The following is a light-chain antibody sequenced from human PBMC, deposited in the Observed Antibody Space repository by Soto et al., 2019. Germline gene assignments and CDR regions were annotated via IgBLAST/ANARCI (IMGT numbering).Light chain of an antibody. CDR1: QSISSSH. J-gene: IGKJ1*01. CDR2: GAS. CDR3: QHFGSSTT. Sequence: EIVLTQSPGTLSLSPGERATLSCRASQSISSSHLAWYQQKPGQAPRLLIYGASSRATGIPDRFSGSGSGTDFTLTISILEHEVFAEYCCQHFGSSTTFGQGTKVEIK. V-gene: IGKV3-20*01.